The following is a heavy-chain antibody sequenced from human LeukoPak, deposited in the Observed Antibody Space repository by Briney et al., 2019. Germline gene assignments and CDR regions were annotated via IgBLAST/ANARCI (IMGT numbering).Heavy chain of an antibody. J-gene: IGHJ4*02. CDR3: TRAGHLYDSSGYSPLDY. D-gene: IGHD3-22*01. CDR2: ISHSGST. V-gene: IGHV4-34*01. Sequence: KPSETLSLTCAVYGGSFSGYYWSWIRQPPGKGLEWIGRISHSGSTNYNPSLKSRVTMSVDTSKNQFSLKLNSVTAADTAVYYCTRAGHLYDSSGYSPLDYWGQGTLVTVSS. CDR1: GGSFSGYY.